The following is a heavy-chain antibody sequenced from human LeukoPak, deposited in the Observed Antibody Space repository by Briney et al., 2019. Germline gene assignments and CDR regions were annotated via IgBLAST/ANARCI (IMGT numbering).Heavy chain of an antibody. J-gene: IGHJ5*02. CDR3: AKDGYSSGSTNWFDP. Sequence: GGSLRLSCAASGFTFANYAMSWVRQAPGKGLEWVSAISGSGGSTYYADSVKGRFTISRDNSKNTLYLQMNSLRAEDTAVYYCAKDGYSSGSTNWFDPWGQGTLVTVSS. D-gene: IGHD6-19*01. CDR1: GFTFANYA. CDR2: ISGSGGST. V-gene: IGHV3-23*01.